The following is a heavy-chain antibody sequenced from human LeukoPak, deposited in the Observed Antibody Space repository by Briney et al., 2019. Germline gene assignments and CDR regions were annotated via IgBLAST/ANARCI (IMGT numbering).Heavy chain of an antibody. V-gene: IGHV4-59*04. CDR3: AMRGGYEPTHDY. D-gene: IGHD5-12*01. CDR2: IYYSGST. CDR1: GGSISSYY. Sequence: SETLSLTCTVSGGSISSYYWSWIRQPPGKGLEWIGYIYYSGSTYYNPSLKSRVTISVDTSKNQFSLKLSSVTAPDTAVYYCAMRGGYEPTHDYWGQGTLVTVSS. J-gene: IGHJ4*02.